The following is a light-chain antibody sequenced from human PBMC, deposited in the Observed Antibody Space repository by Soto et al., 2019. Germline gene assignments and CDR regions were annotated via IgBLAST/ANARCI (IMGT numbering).Light chain of an antibody. J-gene: IGLJ1*01. CDR3: NSYSSSGTPYV. Sequence: QSVLTQPASVSGSPGQSITISCTGTSSDIYSYNYVSWYQQHPGKAPKLLIFNVSDRPSGVSHRFSASKSGYTASLTISDLQADDEAHYYCNSYSSSGTPYVFGTGTKVTVL. CDR1: SSDIYSYNY. CDR2: NVS. V-gene: IGLV2-14*03.